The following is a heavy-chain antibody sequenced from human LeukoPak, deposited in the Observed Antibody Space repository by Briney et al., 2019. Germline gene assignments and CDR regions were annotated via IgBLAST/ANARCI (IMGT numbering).Heavy chain of an antibody. Sequence: GGSLRLSCAASGFTVSSNYMNWVRQAPGKGLECVSYIGRSSSTIYYADSVKGRFTISRDNAKNSLYLQMNSLRAEDTAVYYCARVLLSSSLAYYFDYWGQGTLVTVSS. D-gene: IGHD6-13*01. J-gene: IGHJ4*02. CDR3: ARVLLSSSLAYYFDY. CDR1: GFTVSSNY. V-gene: IGHV3-48*01. CDR2: IGRSSSTI.